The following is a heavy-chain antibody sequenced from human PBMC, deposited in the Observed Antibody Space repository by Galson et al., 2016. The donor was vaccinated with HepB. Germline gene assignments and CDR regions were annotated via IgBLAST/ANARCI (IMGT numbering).Heavy chain of an antibody. D-gene: IGHD5-18*01. Sequence: SLRLSCAASGFTFSNHWMHWVRQVPGKGLVWVSRINGPGSRARDTNYAASVKDRFNISRNNADNTLYLLMNSLRVEDTAIYYCARARGGNRYGAYDLWGQGILVTVSS. J-gene: IGHJ4*02. CDR1: GFTFSNHW. CDR2: INGPGSRARDT. V-gene: IGHV3-74*01. CDR3: ARARGGNRYGAYDL.